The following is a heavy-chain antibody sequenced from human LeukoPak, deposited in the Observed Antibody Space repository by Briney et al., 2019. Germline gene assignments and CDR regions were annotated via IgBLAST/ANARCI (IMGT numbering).Heavy chain of an antibody. J-gene: IGHJ4*02. CDR2: IYYSGST. V-gene: IGHV4-59*01. D-gene: IGHD6-13*01. Sequence: SATLSLTCTVSGGSISSYYWSWIRQPPGKGLEWIGYIYYSGSTNYNPSLKSRVTISVDTSKNQFSLKLSSVTAADTAVYYCARGNPGYRIDYWGQGTLVTVSS. CDR1: GGSISSYY. CDR3: ARGNPGYRIDY.